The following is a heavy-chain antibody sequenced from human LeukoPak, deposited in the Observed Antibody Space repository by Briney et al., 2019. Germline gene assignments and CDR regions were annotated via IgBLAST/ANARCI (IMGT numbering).Heavy chain of an antibody. CDR1: GFTFSSYG. CDR2: IRYDGSNK. Sequence: GGSLRLSCAASGFTFSSYGMHWVRQAPGKGLEWVAFIRYDGSNKYYADSVKGRFTISRDNSKNTLYLQMNSLRAEDTAIYYCAKNGDRGAYCTGGTCYPYFYYYMDVWGKATTVTI. V-gene: IGHV3-30*02. D-gene: IGHD2-15*01. J-gene: IGHJ6*03. CDR3: AKNGDRGAYCTGGTCYPYFYYYMDV.